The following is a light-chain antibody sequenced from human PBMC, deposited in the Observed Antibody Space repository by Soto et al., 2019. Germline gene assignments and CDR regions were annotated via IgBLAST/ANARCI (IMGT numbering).Light chain of an antibody. Sequence: PGESAALSCRASQSVTSNYLVWYRQKPGQAPRLLIYAISSSAAGIPDRFNGSGSGTDFTLTITRLEPEDSAVYYCQQHSNSPWTFGQGTRVEV. CDR3: QQHSNSPWT. J-gene: IGKJ1*01. CDR2: AIS. CDR1: QSVTSNY. V-gene: IGKV3D-20*02.